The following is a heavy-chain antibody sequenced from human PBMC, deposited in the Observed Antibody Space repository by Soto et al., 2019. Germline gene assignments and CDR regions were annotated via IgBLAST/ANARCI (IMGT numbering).Heavy chain of an antibody. CDR2: IIPIFGTA. CDR3: ARDHPPDYGSGSSSYYYGLDV. J-gene: IGHJ6*02. Sequence: GASVKVSCKASGGTFSSYAISWVRQAPGQGLEWMGGIIPIFGTANYAQKFQGRVTITADESTSTAYMELSSLRSEDTAVYYCARDHPPDYGSGSSSYYYGLDVWGQGTTVTVS. V-gene: IGHV1-69*13. D-gene: IGHD3-10*01. CDR1: GGTFSSYA.